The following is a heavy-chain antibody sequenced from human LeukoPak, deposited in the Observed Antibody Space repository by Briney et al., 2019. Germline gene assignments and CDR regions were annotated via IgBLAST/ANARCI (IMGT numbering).Heavy chain of an antibody. V-gene: IGHV4-34*01. Sequence: SSETLSLICAVYGGSFSGYYWSWIRQPPGKGLEWIGEINHSGSTNYNPSLKSRVTISVDTSESQFSLKLSSVTAADTAVYYCARGYPAASDYWGQGTLVTVSS. D-gene: IGHD2-2*01. CDR1: GGSFSGYY. CDR3: ARGYPAASDY. J-gene: IGHJ4*02. CDR2: INHSGST.